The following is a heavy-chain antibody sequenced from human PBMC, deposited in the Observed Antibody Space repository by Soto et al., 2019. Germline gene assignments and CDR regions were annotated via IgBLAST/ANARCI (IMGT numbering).Heavy chain of an antibody. CDR3: AKDLGPDGRNYYILTGYQYYYYGMDV. Sequence: GGSLRLSCAASGFTLGKYTMGWVRQAPGKGLEWVAESFSTGGTEYADSVKGRFTISRDNSKNTLFLQMNSLRAEDTAVYYCAKDLGPDGRNYYILTGYQYYYYGMDVWGQGTTVTVSS. V-gene: IGHV3-23*01. CDR1: GFTLGKYT. J-gene: IGHJ6*02. CDR2: SFSTGGT. D-gene: IGHD3-9*01.